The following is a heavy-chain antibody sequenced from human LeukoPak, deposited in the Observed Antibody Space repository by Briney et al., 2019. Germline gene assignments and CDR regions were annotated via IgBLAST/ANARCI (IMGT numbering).Heavy chain of an antibody. CDR2: ISNSNSYI. CDR3: AREYGSGSYLIFDY. D-gene: IGHD3-10*01. V-gene: IGHV3-21*01. Sequence: PGGSLRLSCAASGFTFSIYSMNWVRQAPGKGLEWVSSISNSNSYIYYADSVKGRFTISRDNAKNTLYLQMNSLRAEDTAVYYCAREYGSGSYLIFDYWGQGTLVTVSS. J-gene: IGHJ4*02. CDR1: GFTFSIYS.